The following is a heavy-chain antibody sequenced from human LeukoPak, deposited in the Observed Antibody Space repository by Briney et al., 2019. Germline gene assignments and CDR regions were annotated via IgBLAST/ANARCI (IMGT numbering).Heavy chain of an antibody. D-gene: IGHD3-9*01. CDR1: GITFSNYN. J-gene: IGHJ5*02. V-gene: IGHV3-21*01. CDR3: ARDPFAARLTGYYPITENNWFDP. Sequence: GGSLRLSCAAPGITFSNYNMNWVRQAPGKGLEWISSITSSSSYTFYADSVKGRFTISRDNAKNTLYLQMNSLRAEDTAVYYCARDPFAARLTGYYPITENNWFDPWGQGTLVTVSS. CDR2: ITSSSSYT.